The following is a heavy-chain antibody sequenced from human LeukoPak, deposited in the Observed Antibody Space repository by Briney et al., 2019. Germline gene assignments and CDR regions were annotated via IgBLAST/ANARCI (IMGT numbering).Heavy chain of an antibody. CDR3: AREIPGRIAADC. V-gene: IGHV3-48*01. J-gene: IGHJ4*02. Sequence: GGSLRLSCEASGFTFNNYAMSWVRQAPGKGLEWISYIGGRGDGISYADSVKGRFIVSRDNAKNSLFLQMNRLRGEDTAIYFCAREIPGRIAADCWGQGTLVTVSS. D-gene: IGHD2-15*01. CDR1: GFTFNNYA. CDR2: IGGRGDGI.